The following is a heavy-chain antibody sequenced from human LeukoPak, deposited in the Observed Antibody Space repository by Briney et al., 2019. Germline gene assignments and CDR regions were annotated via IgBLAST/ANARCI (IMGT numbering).Heavy chain of an antibody. CDR1: GYTFTGYN. D-gene: IGHD6-13*01. CDR2: INPNSGGT. CDR3: ARVPRIAAAGVIWFDP. Sequence: ASLKVSCKASGYTFTGYNMQSVRHAPGQGLEWMGWINPNSGGTNYAQKFQGRVTMTRDTSISTDYMELSRLRSDGTAVYYCARVPRIAAAGVIWFDPWGQGTLVTVSS. V-gene: IGHV1-2*02. J-gene: IGHJ5*02.